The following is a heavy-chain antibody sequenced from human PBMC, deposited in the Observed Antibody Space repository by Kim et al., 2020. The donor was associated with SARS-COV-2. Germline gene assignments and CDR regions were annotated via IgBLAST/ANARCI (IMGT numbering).Heavy chain of an antibody. J-gene: IGHJ4*02. D-gene: IGHD1-1*01. CDR2: IKSDGTTP. V-gene: IGHV3-74*03. Sequence: GGSLRLSCVVSGFTVGTYWIDWVRQAPGKGLEWVSRIKSDGTTPTYADSVKGRFTISRDSARNTIYLDLNSLRPEETAVYYCAKLPPGDWGQGTLITVSS. CDR3: AKLPPGD. CDR1: GFTVGTYW.